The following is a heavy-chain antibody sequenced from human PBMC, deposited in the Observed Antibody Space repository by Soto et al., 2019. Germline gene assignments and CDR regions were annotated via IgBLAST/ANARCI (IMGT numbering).Heavy chain of an antibody. Sequence: SETLSLTCAVSGGSISSSNWWSWVRQPPGKGLEWIGEIYHSGSTNYNPSLKSRVTMSVDKSKNQFSLKLSSVTAADTAVYYCARRYGYSFDYWGQGTLVTVSS. CDR3: ARRYGYSFDY. CDR2: IYHSGST. D-gene: IGHD1-1*01. J-gene: IGHJ4*02. CDR1: GGSISSSNW. V-gene: IGHV4-4*02.